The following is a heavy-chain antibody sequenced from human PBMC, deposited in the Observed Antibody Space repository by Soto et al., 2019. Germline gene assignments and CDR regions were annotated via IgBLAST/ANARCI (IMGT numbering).Heavy chain of an antibody. CDR2: IAYDGSNA. Sequence: PGGSLRLSCAASGFTSRNYAMHWVRQAPGKGLECLAVIAYDGSNAFYRDSVKGRFTISRDNSKNTLYLHMNSLRSEDTGVYYCARGDREDILVVVGARPGEYGLDIWGQGTTVTVSS. CDR3: ARGDREDILVVVGARPGEYGLDI. V-gene: IGHV3-30-3*01. J-gene: IGHJ6*02. D-gene: IGHD2-15*01. CDR1: GFTSRNYA.